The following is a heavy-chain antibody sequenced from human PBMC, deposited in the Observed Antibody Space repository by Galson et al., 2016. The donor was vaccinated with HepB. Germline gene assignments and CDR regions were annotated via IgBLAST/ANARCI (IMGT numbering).Heavy chain of an antibody. CDR1: GFTFSNYA. CDR3: ARDRSTVDIVAKVYHYYGMDV. D-gene: IGHD5-12*01. J-gene: IGHJ6*02. CDR2: IWFDGSNK. V-gene: IGHV3-33*01. Sequence: SLRLSCAASGFTFSNYAMHWVRQAPGKGLEWVTIIWFDGSNKYYADSVKGRVTISRDNSKNTLYLQMNSLRAEDTAVYYCARDRSTVDIVAKVYHYYGMDVWGQGTPVTVSS.